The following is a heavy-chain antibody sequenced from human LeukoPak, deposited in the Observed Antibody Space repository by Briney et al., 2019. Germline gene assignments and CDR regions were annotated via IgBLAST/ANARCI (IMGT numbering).Heavy chain of an antibody. D-gene: IGHD1-20*01. Sequence: ASVKVSCKASGYTFTSYDINWVRQAPGQGLEWMGIINPSGGSTSYAQKFQGRVTMTRDTSTSTVYMELSSLRSEDTAVYYCARRARGYNWNYYYYMDVWGKGTTVTVSS. CDR2: INPSGGST. V-gene: IGHV1-46*01. CDR3: ARRARGYNWNYYYYMDV. CDR1: GYTFTSYD. J-gene: IGHJ6*03.